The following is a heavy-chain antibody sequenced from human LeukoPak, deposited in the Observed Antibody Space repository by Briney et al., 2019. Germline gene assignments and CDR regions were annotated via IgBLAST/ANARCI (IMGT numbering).Heavy chain of an antibody. V-gene: IGHV3-49*03. Sequence: GGSLRLSCSASGFTFGDYAMNWFRQAPGKGLDWVGFIRSKEYGGTTEYAASVKGRFTISRDDSKSIAYLQMNSLKTEDTAIYYCTTFDSSGYYPDYWGQGTLVTVSS. D-gene: IGHD3-22*01. CDR2: IRSKEYGGTT. CDR3: TTFDSSGYYPDY. CDR1: GFTFGDYA. J-gene: IGHJ4*02.